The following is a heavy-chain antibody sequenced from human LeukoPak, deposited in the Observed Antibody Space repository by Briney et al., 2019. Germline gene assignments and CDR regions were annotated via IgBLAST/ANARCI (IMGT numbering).Heavy chain of an antibody. CDR3: ARVMSASVWRTYGSYYYYYYMDV. D-gene: IGHD3-16*01. CDR2: IKQDGSEK. V-gene: IGHV3-7*01. J-gene: IGHJ6*03. CDR1: GFTFSSDW. Sequence: GGSLRLSCAASGFTFSSDWMTGVRQAPGKGLEWVANIKQDGSEKYSVDSVKGRFTISRDNAKNSLYMQMNSLRAEDTAVYYCARVMSASVWRTYGSYYYYYYMDVWGKGTAVTVSS.